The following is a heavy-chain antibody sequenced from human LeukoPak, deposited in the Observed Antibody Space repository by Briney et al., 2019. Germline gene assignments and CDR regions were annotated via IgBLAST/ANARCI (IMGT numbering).Heavy chain of an antibody. CDR2: IYYSGST. Sequence: ETLSLTCTVSGGSISSYYWSWIRQPPGKGLEWIGYIYYSGSTNYNPSLKSRVTISVDTSKNQFSLKLSSVTAADTAVYYCARGHSYGLFDYWGQGTLVTVSS. CDR1: GGSISSYY. J-gene: IGHJ4*02. V-gene: IGHV4-59*01. D-gene: IGHD5-18*01. CDR3: ARGHSYGLFDY.